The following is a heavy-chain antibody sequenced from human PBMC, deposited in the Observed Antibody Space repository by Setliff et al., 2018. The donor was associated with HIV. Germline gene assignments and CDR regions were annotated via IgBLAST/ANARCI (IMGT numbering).Heavy chain of an antibody. CDR3: ARLFIPNYFDP. V-gene: IGHV4-59*08. Sequence: PSETLSLTCTVSDASISNYHWSWIRQPPGKGLEWIGYIYYSGSTNYNPPLKSRVTISIDTSTNQFSLKLSSVTAADTAVYYCARLFIPNYFDPWGQGTLVTVSS. CDR1: DASISNYH. D-gene: IGHD2-21*01. CDR2: IYYSGST. J-gene: IGHJ5*02.